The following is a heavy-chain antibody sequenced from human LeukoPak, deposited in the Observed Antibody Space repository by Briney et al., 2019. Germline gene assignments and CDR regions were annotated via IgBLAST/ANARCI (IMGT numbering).Heavy chain of an antibody. CDR1: GFTFSSYE. J-gene: IGHJ4*02. CDR2: IRNKANSYST. V-gene: IGHV3-72*01. D-gene: IGHD1-26*01. CDR3: TRVRLGAATRYFDY. Sequence: GGSLRLSCAASGFTFSSYEMNWVRLAPGKGLEWVGRIRNKANSYSTEYAASVKGRFSISRDDSKDSLYLQMNSLRSEDTALYYCTRVRLGAATRYFDYWGQGTLVTVSS.